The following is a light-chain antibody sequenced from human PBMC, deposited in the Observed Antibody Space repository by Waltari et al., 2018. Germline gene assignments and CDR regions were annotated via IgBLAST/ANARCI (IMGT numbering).Light chain of an antibody. CDR3: CSYAGSNFYL. CDR1: SSDVGSSNV. J-gene: IGLJ1*01. CDR2: EGS. V-gene: IGLV2-23*01. Sequence: QSALTQPASVSGSPGQSITISCTGTSSDVGSSNVVSWYQQHPGKPPKLMIFEGSQRPSGFSNRFSGSKSGNTASLTISGLQAEDEADYYCCSYAGSNFYLFGTGTRVTVL.